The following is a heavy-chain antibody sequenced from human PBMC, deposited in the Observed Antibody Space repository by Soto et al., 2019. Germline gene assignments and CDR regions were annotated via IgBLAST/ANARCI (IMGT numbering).Heavy chain of an antibody. CDR1: GGSFSRYY. J-gene: IGHJ4*02. CDR2: IYGGGTT. CDR3: VRTSIY. V-gene: IGHV3-53*01. Sequence: ETLSLTCAVYGGSFSRYYWSWIRQAPGKGLEWVSVIYGGGTTYYSDSVKGRFTISRDNSKNTVFLQMNSLRAEDTAVYYCVRTSIYWGQGTRVTVSS. D-gene: IGHD2-2*01.